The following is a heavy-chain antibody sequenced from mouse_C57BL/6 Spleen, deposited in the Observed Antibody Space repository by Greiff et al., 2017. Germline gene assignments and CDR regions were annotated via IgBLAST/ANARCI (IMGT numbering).Heavy chain of an antibody. V-gene: IGHV2-3*01. CDR1: GFSLPSSG. J-gene: IGHJ3*01. CDR2: IWGDGST. Sequence: LLASGPGLVEPSQSLYITCPVSGFSLPSSGVSWVRQPPGTGLAWLGVIWGDGSTNYHSALRSILSISKDNSTSQVFLKLNSLQTDDKATYYGAKPGGAYWGQGTLVTVSA. CDR3: AKPGGAY.